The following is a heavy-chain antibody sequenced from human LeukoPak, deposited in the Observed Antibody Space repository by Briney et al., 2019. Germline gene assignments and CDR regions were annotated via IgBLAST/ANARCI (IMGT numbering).Heavy chain of an antibody. CDR1: GGSISSGDYY. D-gene: IGHD2-21*01. CDR3: ARGPSHWGGGEYDP. Sequence: PSQTLSLTCTVSGGSISSGDYYWSWIRQPPGKCLEWIGYIYYSGSTYYNLSLKSRVTISVDTSKNQFSLKLSSVTAADTAVYYCARGPSHWGGGEYDPWGQGTLVTVSS. J-gene: IGHJ5*02. CDR2: IYYSGST. V-gene: IGHV4-30-4*08.